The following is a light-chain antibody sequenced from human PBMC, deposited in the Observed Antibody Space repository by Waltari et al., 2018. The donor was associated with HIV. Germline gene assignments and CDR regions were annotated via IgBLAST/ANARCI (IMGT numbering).Light chain of an antibody. V-gene: IGKV4-1*01. J-gene: IGKJ1*01. CDR1: QTVLYTSNTKNY. CDR2: WAP. CDR3: QQYFSTPWT. Sequence: DIVMTQSPDSLAASLGERATINCKSNQTVLYTSNTKNYLAWYQQKPGQPPKLLIYWAPTRESGVPDRFSGSGSGTDFTLTIRSLQAEDVAVYYCQQYFSTPWTFGQGTKVEIK.